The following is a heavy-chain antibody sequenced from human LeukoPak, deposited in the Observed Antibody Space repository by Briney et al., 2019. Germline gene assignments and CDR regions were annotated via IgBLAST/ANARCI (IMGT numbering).Heavy chain of an antibody. J-gene: IGHJ4*02. CDR3: ARAPSRTWNYHSFFDH. CDR2: IYHSGST. Sequence: SQTLSLTCAVSGGSISSGGYSWSWIRQPPGKGLEWMGYIYHSGSTYYNPSLKSRVTISVDRSKNQFSLKLSSVTAADTAVYYCARAPSRTWNYHSFFDHWGQGTLVTVSS. D-gene: IGHD1-7*01. V-gene: IGHV4-30-2*01. CDR1: GGSISSGGYS.